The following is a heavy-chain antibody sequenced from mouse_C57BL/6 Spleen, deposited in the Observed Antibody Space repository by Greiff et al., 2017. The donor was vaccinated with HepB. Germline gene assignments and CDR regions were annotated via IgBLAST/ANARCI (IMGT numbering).Heavy chain of an antibody. V-gene: IGHV3-6*01. Sequence: EVHLVESGPGLVKPSQSLSLTCSVTGYSITSGYYWNWIRQFPGNKLEWMGYISYDGSNNYNPSLKNRISITRDTSKNQFFLKLNSVTTEDTATYYCARDHSNYPAWFAYWGQGTLVTVAA. CDR2: ISYDGSN. J-gene: IGHJ3*01. CDR1: GYSITSGYY. D-gene: IGHD2-5*01. CDR3: ARDHSNYPAWFAY.